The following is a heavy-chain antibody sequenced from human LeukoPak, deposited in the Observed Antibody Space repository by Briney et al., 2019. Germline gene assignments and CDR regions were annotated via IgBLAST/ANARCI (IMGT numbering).Heavy chain of an antibody. CDR1: GYTFTGYY. V-gene: IGHV1-8*03. CDR3: ARSCIQYCSGSSCYSGPSYYMDV. D-gene: IGHD2-15*01. J-gene: IGHJ6*03. Sequence: ASVKVSCKASGYTFTGYYMHWVRQAPGQGLEWMGWMNPNSGNTGYAQKFQGRVTITRNTSISTAYMELSSLRSEDTAVYYCARSCIQYCSGSSCYSGPSYYMDVWGKGTTVTVSS. CDR2: MNPNSGNT.